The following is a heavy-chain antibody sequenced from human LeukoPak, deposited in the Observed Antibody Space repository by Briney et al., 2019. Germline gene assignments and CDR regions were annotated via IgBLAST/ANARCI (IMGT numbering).Heavy chain of an antibody. CDR3: ARVRWSSSSSLDY. CDR2: IIPIFGTA. Sequence: SVKVSCKASGGTFSSYAISWVQQAPGQGLEWMGGIIPIFGTANYAQKFQGRVTITTDESTSTAYMELSSLRSEDTAVYYCARVRWSSSSSLDYWGQGTLVTVSS. D-gene: IGHD6-6*01. J-gene: IGHJ4*02. V-gene: IGHV1-69*05. CDR1: GGTFSSYA.